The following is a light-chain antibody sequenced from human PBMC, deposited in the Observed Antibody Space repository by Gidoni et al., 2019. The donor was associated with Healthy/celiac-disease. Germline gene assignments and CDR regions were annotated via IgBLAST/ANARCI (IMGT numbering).Light chain of an antibody. V-gene: IGLV2-14*01. Sequence: QSALTPPASVSESPGQSITISCTGTSSDVGGYNYVSWYQQHPGKAPKLMIYDVSNRPSGVSNRFSGSKSGNTASLTISGLHAEDEADYYCSSYTSSSTWVFGGGTKLTVL. CDR3: SSYTSSSTWV. CDR1: SSDVGGYNY. CDR2: DVS. J-gene: IGLJ3*02.